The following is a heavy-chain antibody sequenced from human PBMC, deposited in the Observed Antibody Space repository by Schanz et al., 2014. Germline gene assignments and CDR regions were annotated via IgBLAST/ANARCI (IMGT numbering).Heavy chain of an antibody. J-gene: IGHJ4*02. Sequence: EVQLLESGGGVVQPGGSLRLSCATSGFTFITYTMNWVRQTPGKGLEWVANIKQDGSEKYYVDSVKGRFTISRDNAKNSLYLQMNSLTAEDTAVYYCARGVRIDYWGQGTLVTVSS. CDR2: IKQDGSEK. D-gene: IGHD3-3*01. CDR1: GFTFITYT. CDR3: ARGVRIDY. V-gene: IGHV3-7*01.